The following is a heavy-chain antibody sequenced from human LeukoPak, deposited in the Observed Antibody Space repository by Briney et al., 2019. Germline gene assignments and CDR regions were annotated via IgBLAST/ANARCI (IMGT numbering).Heavy chain of an antibody. J-gene: IGHJ4*02. Sequence: PSETLSLTCTVSGGSISGSSYHWGWIRQPPGKGLEWIGSINYSWHTYYNPSLESRVTISVDSSKNQFSLKVTSVTAADTALYYCAPTYSYTRGGYYYWGPGTLVTVSP. CDR2: INYSWHT. CDR3: APTYSYTRGGYYY. CDR1: GGSISGSSYH. D-gene: IGHD5-18*01. V-gene: IGHV4-39*01.